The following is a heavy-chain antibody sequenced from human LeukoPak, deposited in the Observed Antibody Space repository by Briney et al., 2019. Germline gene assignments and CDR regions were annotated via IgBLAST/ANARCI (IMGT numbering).Heavy chain of an antibody. CDR2: IDSTSGYI. CDR1: GFTFSSYT. J-gene: IGHJ4*02. CDR3: ARGDYYDSSGYYSPVDY. V-gene: IGHV3-21*01. Sequence: EGSLRLSCAASGFTFSSYTMNWVRQAPGKGLEWVSSIDSTSGYIYYADSVKGRFTISRDNAKNSLYLQMNSLRAEDTAVYYCARGDYYDSSGYYSPVDYWGQGTLVTVSS. D-gene: IGHD3-22*01.